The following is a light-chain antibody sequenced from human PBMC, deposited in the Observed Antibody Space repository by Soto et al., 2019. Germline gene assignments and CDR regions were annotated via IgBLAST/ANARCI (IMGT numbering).Light chain of an antibody. CDR1: QSVSNS. V-gene: IGKV3-11*01. CDR2: DAS. Sequence: EVVLTQSPATLSLSPGERASLSCRASQSVSNSLAWYQQKPGQPPRLLIYDASNRATGIPARFSGSGSGTDFTLTISRLEPEDFAVYYCQQYKTFGQGTKVDI. J-gene: IGKJ1*01. CDR3: QQYKT.